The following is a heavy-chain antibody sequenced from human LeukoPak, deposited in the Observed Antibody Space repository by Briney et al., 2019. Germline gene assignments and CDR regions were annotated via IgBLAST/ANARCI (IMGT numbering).Heavy chain of an antibody. J-gene: IGHJ4*02. V-gene: IGHV1-2*02. CDR1: GYSFTDYY. CDR2: INPNNGGT. D-gene: IGHD3-10*01. CDR3: ARVMVRGLLVY. Sequence: ASVKLSCKASGYSFTDYYIHWGRHAPAPGLEWRGWINPNNGGTNYAQKFQGRDTMTRDTYISTDYMELTRLTADDTAFYYCARVMVRGLLVYWGQGTVVTVSS.